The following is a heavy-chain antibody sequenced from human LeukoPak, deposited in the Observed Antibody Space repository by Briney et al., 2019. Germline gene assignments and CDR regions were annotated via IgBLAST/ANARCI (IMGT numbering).Heavy chain of an antibody. J-gene: IGHJ5*02. D-gene: IGHD5-18*01. CDR3: ARALPHRRLMDTTMEQHWFDP. CDR1: GGTFSSYA. CDR2: IIPIFGTA. V-gene: IGHV1-69*05. Sequence: SVKVSCKASGGTFSSYAISWVRQAPGQGLEWMGGIIPIFGTANYAQKFQGRVTMTRDTSTSTAYMELRSLRSEDTAMYYCARALPHRRLMDTTMEQHWFDPWGQGTLVTVSS.